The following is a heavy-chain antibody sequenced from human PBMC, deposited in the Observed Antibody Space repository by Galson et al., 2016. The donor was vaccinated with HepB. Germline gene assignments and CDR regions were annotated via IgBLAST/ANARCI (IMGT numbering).Heavy chain of an antibody. D-gene: IGHD3-10*01. CDR2: ISRGSAYI. CDR1: GFTFSSYN. CDR3: ARPRDNYGHAFDI. V-gene: IGHV3-21*01. J-gene: IGHJ3*02. Sequence: LRLSCAASGFTFSSYNLNWVRQAPGKGLEWVSSISRGSAYIYYADSVKGRFAISRDNAKNSLYLQMHSLRAEDTAVYYCARPRDNYGHAFDIWGPGTLVTVSS.